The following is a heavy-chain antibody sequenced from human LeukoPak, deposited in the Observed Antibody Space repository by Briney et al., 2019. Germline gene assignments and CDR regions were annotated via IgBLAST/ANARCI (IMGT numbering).Heavy chain of an antibody. J-gene: IGHJ4*02. D-gene: IGHD2-2*02. CDR1: GGSFSGYY. Sequence: PSETLSLTCAVYGGSFSGYYWSWIRQPPGKGLEWIGEINHSGSTNYNPSLKSRVTMSVDTSKNQFSLKLSSVTAADTAVYYCARGRGYQLLYFLDYWGQGTLVTVSS. V-gene: IGHV4-34*01. CDR2: INHSGST. CDR3: ARGRGYQLLYFLDY.